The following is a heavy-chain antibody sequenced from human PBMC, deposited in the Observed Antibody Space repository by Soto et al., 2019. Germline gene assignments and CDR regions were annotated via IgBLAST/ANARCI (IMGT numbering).Heavy chain of an antibody. J-gene: IGHJ1*01. CDR3: ARDCGSSGGGFEYFQH. CDR2: IYYSGST. CDR1: GGSISSGGYY. V-gene: IGHV4-31*03. D-gene: IGHD6-19*01. Sequence: SETLSLTCTVSGGSISSGGYYWSWIRQHPGKGLEWIGYIYYSGSTYYNPSLKSRVTISVDTSKNQFSLKLSSVTAADTAVYYCARDCGSSGGGFEYFQHWGQGTLVTVSS.